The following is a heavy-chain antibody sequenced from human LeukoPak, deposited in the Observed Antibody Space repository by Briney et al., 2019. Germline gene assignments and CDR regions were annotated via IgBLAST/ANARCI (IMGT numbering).Heavy chain of an antibody. CDR1: GFTFSSFG. J-gene: IGHJ4*02. CDR2: IWYDGSTK. V-gene: IGHV3-33*01. D-gene: IGHD6-13*01. CDR3: ARDRYSSMWSVFEY. Sequence: GGSLRLSCAASGFTFSSFGMHWVRQSPGKGLEWVAVIWYDGSTKVYADSVKGRFTISRDNSRNTLYLQVNSLRAEDMAAYYCARDRYSSMWSVFEYWGQGALVTVSS.